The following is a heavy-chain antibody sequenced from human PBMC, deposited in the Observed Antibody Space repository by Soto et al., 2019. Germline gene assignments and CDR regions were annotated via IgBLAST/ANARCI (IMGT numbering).Heavy chain of an antibody. J-gene: IGHJ4*02. CDR2: IDEYGSTI. CDR3: TRDIGGKGAY. D-gene: IGHD3-10*01. V-gene: IGHV3-74*01. CDR1: GFTFSSYW. Sequence: EVQLVESGGGLVQPGGSLRLSCAASGFTFSSYWMHWVRQVPGKGLLWVSRIDEYGSTINYADSVKGRFTISRDNAKNTLYLEMNRLRAEDKALYYFTRDIGGKGAYWGQGSLVTVSS.